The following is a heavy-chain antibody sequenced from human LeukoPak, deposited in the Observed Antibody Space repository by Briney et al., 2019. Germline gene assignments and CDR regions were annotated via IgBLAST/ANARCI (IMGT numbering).Heavy chain of an antibody. V-gene: IGHV4-61*02. Sequence: SETLSLTCTVSGGSISSGSYYWSWIRQPAGKGLEWIGRIYTSGSTNYNPSLKSRVTISVDTSKNQFSLKLSSVAAADTAVYYCARSGKAYAFDIWGQGTMVTVSS. CDR1: GGSISSGSYY. CDR2: IYTSGST. CDR3: ARSGKAYAFDI. J-gene: IGHJ3*02. D-gene: IGHD3-10*01.